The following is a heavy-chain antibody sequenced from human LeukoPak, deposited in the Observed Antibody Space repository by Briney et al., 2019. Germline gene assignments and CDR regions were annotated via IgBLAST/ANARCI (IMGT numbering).Heavy chain of an antibody. CDR2: IYTSGST. CDR1: GGSISSYY. D-gene: IGHD5-18*01. J-gene: IGHJ6*03. V-gene: IGHV4-4*07. CDR3: ARVGGYSYGMGGYYYYYMDV. Sequence: PSETLSLTCTVSGGSISSYYWSWIRQPAGKGLEWIGRIYTSGSTNYNPSLKSRVTMSVDTSKNQFSLKLSSVTAADTAVYYCARVGGYSYGMGGYYYYYMDVWGKGTTVTVSS.